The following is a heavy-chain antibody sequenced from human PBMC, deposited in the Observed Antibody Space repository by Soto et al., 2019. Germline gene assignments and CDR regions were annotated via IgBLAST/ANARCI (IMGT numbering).Heavy chain of an antibody. Sequence: QVQLVQSGAEVKEPGSSVKVSCKASADTFSNYALSWVRQAPGQGLEWMGGIIPIFGRADYAQKFQGRVTITADKSTSTAYMDLRSLRSDDTAVYYCAVLVTTTPAAYWGQGTLLTVSS. D-gene: IGHD5-12*01. CDR2: IIPIFGRA. CDR3: AVLVTTTPAAY. CDR1: ADTFSNYA. V-gene: IGHV1-69*06. J-gene: IGHJ4*02.